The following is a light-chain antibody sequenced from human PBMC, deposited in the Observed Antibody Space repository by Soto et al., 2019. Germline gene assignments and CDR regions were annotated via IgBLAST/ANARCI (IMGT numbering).Light chain of an antibody. J-gene: IGLJ1*01. CDR2: RNN. CDR3: AAWDDSLSGLCV. CDR1: SSNIGSHF. V-gene: IGLV1-47*01. Sequence: QSVLTQTPSASGTPGQRVTISCSGSSSNIGSHFVYWYQQLPGTAPKLLIYRNNQRPSGVPDRFSGSKSGTSASLAISGLRSEDEADYYCAAWDDSLSGLCVFGTVTKVTVL.